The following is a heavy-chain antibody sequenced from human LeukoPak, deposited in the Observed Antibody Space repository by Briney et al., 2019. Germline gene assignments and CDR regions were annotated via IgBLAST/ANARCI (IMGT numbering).Heavy chain of an antibody. CDR3: ARDRAAVAPDHWFDP. J-gene: IGHJ5*02. CDR1: GYTFTSYG. Sequence: ASVKVSCKASGYTFTSYGISWVRQAPGQGLERMGWISAYNGNTNYAQKLQGRVTMTTDTSTSTAYMELRSLRSDDTAVYYCARDRAAVAPDHWFDPWGQGTLVTVSS. D-gene: IGHD6-19*01. V-gene: IGHV1-18*01. CDR2: ISAYNGNT.